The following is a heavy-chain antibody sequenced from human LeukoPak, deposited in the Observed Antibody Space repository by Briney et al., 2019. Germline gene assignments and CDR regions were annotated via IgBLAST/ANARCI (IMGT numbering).Heavy chain of an antibody. Sequence: GGSLRLSCAASGFTFSNYWMSRVRQAPGKGLEWVANIKQDGSEKYYVDSVKGRFTIFRDDAKNSLYLQMNSLRAEDTAVYYCARKAYGMDVWGKGTTVTVSS. J-gene: IGHJ6*04. CDR3: ARKAYGMDV. CDR1: GFTFSNYW. CDR2: IKQDGSEK. V-gene: IGHV3-7*03.